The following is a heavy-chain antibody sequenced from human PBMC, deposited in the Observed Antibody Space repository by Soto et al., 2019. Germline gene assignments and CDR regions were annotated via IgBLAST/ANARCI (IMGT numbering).Heavy chain of an antibody. CDR2: ISGSGGST. J-gene: IGHJ4*02. CDR1: GFTFISYA. D-gene: IGHD2-2*02. CDR3: AKEGGYCSSTICYMRVHY. Sequence: SCKASGFTFISYAMSWVRQAPGKGLEWVSAISGSGGSTYYADSVKGRFTISRDNSKNTLYLQMNSLRAEDTAVYYCAKEGGYCSSTICYMRVHYRAQVSPVTAS. V-gene: IGHV3-23*01.